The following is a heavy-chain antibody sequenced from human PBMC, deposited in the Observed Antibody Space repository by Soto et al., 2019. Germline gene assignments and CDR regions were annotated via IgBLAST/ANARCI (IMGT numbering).Heavy chain of an antibody. Sequence: EVQLVESGGGLVQPGGSVKLSCAASGFTFTGSAMHWVRQASGKGLEWVGRIRSKANSYATAYAASVKGRFTISRDDSKHTAYLQMNSLKTEDTAVYYCTILGVVVAAYYYYGMDVWGQGTTVTVSS. V-gene: IGHV3-73*02. J-gene: IGHJ6*02. CDR3: TILGVVVAAYYYYGMDV. CDR1: GFTFTGSA. D-gene: IGHD2-15*01. CDR2: IRSKANSYAT.